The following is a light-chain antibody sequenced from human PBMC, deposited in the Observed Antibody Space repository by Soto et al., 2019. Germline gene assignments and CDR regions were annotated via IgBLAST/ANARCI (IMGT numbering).Light chain of an antibody. Sequence: IRMTQSPSSLSASTGDRVTITCRASQGISSYLAWYQQKPGKAPKLLIYAASTLQSGVPSRFSGSGSGTDFTLTISCLQSEDFATYYCQQYYSYPFTFGPGTKVDIK. V-gene: IGKV1-8*01. CDR1: QGISSY. CDR3: QQYYSYPFT. J-gene: IGKJ3*01. CDR2: AAS.